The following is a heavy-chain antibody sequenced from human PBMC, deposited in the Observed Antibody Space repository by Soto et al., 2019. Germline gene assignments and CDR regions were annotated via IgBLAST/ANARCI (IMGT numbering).Heavy chain of an antibody. CDR1: GGSFSGYY. J-gene: IGHJ4*02. CDR3: ARVAYYDILTGYPYYFDY. CDR2: INHSGST. D-gene: IGHD3-9*01. V-gene: IGHV4-34*01. Sequence: SETLSLTCAVYGGSFSGYYWSWIRQPPGKGLEWIGEINHSGSTNYNPSLKSRVTLSVDTSKNQFSLKLSSVTAADTAVYYCARVAYYDILTGYPYYFDYWGQGTLVTVSS.